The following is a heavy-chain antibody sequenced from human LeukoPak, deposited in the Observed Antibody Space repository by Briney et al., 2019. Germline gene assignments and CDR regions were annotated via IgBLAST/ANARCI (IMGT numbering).Heavy chain of an antibody. CDR2: IYYSGST. Sequence: SETLSLTCTVSGGSISSYYWSWIRQPPGKGLEWIGYIYYSGSTNYNPSLKSRVTISVDTSKNQFSLKLSSVTAADTAVYYRARERSSGYSYYYYMDVWGKGTTVTVSS. CDR1: GGSISSYY. V-gene: IGHV4-59*01. CDR3: ARERSSGYSYYYYMDV. D-gene: IGHD3-22*01. J-gene: IGHJ6*03.